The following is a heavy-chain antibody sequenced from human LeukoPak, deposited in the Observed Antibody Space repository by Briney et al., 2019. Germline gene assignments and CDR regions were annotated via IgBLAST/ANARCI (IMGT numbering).Heavy chain of an antibody. D-gene: IGHD6-13*01. CDR2: ISWNSDTR. CDR1: GFTFDDYA. V-gene: IGHV3-9*01. CDR3: ARNRHLGGGTWFYFDS. J-gene: IGHJ4*02. Sequence: PGRSLRLSCAASGFTFDDYAMHWVRQIPGKGLEWVARISWNSDTRAYADSVLGRFTISRDNARNSLYLQMDNLRTEDTAFYYCARNRHLGGGTWFYFDSWGQGTLVTVSS.